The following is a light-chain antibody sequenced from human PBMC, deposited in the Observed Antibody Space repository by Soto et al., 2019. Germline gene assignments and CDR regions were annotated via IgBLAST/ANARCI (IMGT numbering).Light chain of an antibody. J-gene: IGKJ1*01. Sequence: EIVLTQSPVTLSFSPGERATLSCRASQSVSSSYLAWYQQKPGQAPRLLIYGASSRATGIPGRFSGSGSGTDFTLTISRLEPEDFAVYYCQQYGSSPVTFGQGTKVDIK. V-gene: IGKV3-20*01. CDR2: GAS. CDR3: QQYGSSPVT. CDR1: QSVSSSY.